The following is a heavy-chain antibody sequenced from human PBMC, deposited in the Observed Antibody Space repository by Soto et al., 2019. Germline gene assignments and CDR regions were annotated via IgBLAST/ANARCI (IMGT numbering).Heavy chain of an antibody. D-gene: IGHD6-6*01. CDR3: ARRARPDFYYMDV. J-gene: IGHJ6*03. CDR1: GFTLSGYA. CDR2: ISSNGVGT. V-gene: IGHV3-64*01. Sequence: EVQLAESGGGLAQPGGSLRLSCAASGFTLSGYAMDWVRQAPAKGLEYVSGISSNGVGTYYANSVQGRFTISRDNSKNTVYLQMGSLRPEDMAVYYCARRARPDFYYMDVWGKGTTVTVSS.